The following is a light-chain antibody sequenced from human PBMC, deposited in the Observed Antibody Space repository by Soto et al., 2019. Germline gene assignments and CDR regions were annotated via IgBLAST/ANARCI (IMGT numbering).Light chain of an antibody. V-gene: IGLV2-23*01. J-gene: IGLJ1*01. CDR2: EGS. Sequence: QSALTQPASVSGSPGQSLTISCTGTSSDVGSSNFVSWYQQHPGKAPKLIIYEGSRRPSGVSGRFSGSKFGNAASLTISGLQAEDEADYYCCSFPGTSTLYVFGSGTKLTVL. CDR3: CSFPGTSTLYV. CDR1: SSDVGSSNF.